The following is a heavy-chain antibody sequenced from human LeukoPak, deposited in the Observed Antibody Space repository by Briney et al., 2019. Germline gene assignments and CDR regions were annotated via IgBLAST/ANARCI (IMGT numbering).Heavy chain of an antibody. J-gene: IGHJ6*03. CDR2: IRRKANSYTT. Sequence: GGSLRLSCAVSGFTFSDYHMDWVRQAPGKGLEWIGRIRRKANSYTTENAASVKGRFTILRDDSKESLYLQMNSLRVEDTAVYYCARSELGYNYYYMDVWGKGTTVTISS. V-gene: IGHV3-72*01. CDR1: GFTFSDYH. D-gene: IGHD3-10*01. CDR3: ARSELGYNYYYMDV.